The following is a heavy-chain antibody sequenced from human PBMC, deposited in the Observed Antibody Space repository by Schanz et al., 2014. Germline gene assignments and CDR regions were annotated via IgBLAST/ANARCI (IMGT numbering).Heavy chain of an antibody. CDR2: INVYNGDT. V-gene: IGHV1-18*04. D-gene: IGHD6-13*01. CDR3: ARNIIATARAYDI. Sequence: QVLLVQSGAEVKQPGASVKVSCKASGYTFTAYFIHWVRQAPGQGLEWMGRINVYNGDTKFAKTFQDRVTLTTDTSTSTAYMELRSLRSDDTAVYYCARNIIATARAYDIWGQGTMVTVSS. CDR1: GYTFTAYF. J-gene: IGHJ3*02.